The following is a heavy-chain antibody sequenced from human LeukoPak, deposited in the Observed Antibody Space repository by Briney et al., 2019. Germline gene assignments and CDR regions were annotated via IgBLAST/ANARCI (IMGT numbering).Heavy chain of an antibody. V-gene: IGHV4-59*12. CDR2: IYYSGST. CDR1: GGSISSYY. CDR3: ARGGAVAGWFDP. J-gene: IGHJ5*02. Sequence: PSETLSLTCTVSGGSISSYYWSWIRQPPGKGLEWIGYIYYSGSTNYNPSLKSRVTMSVDTSKNQFSLKLSSVTAADTAVYYCARGGAVAGWFDPWGQGTLVTVSS. D-gene: IGHD6-19*01.